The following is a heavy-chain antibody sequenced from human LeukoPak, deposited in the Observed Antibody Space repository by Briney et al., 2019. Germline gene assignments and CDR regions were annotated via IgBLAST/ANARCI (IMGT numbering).Heavy chain of an antibody. V-gene: IGHV4-59*01. J-gene: IGHJ6*02. CDR2: IFHSGST. D-gene: IGHD3-3*01. CDR1: GGSISSYY. Sequence: SETLSLTCTVSGGSISSYYWSWIRQPPEKGLEWIGYIFHSGSTKYNPSLKSRVTTSVDMSKNQFSLKLSSVTAADTAVYYCARETATFGVVIIHYGLDVWGQGTTVTVSS. CDR3: ARETATFGVVIIHYGLDV.